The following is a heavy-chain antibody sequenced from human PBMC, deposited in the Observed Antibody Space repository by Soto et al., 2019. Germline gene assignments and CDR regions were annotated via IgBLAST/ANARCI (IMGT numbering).Heavy chain of an antibody. CDR3: ARLDYGDSAFDF. Sequence: QVQLQESGPGLVQSSESLSLTCTVSGGSINDGSYHWSWLRQHPGKGLEFIGYIFYTGSTYYNPSLETRVTMSADTSKNQVSLRLNSLTAADTAVYYCARLDYGDSAFDFWGWATLVTVSS. CDR2: IFYTGST. CDR1: GGSINDGSYH. V-gene: IGHV4-31*03. J-gene: IGHJ4*02. D-gene: IGHD4-17*01.